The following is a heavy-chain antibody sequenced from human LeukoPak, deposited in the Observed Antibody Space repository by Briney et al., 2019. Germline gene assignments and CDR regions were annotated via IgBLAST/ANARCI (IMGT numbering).Heavy chain of an antibody. J-gene: IGHJ4*02. CDR2: ISGGGGST. Sequence: SGGSLRLSCAASGFTFSNYAMSWVRQAPGKGLKWVSAISGGGGSTYYADSVRGRFTVSRDNSRNTLYLQMNNLRAEDTAVYYCAKVPISSGWPNFDYWGQGTLVTVSS. V-gene: IGHV3-23*01. D-gene: IGHD6-19*01. CDR1: GFTFSNYA. CDR3: AKVPISSGWPNFDY.